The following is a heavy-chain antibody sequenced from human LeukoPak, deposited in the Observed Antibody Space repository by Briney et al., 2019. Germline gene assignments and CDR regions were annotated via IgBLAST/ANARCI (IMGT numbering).Heavy chain of an antibody. CDR2: TIWNGGKT. Sequence: AGGSLRLSCAASGFTFDEFDMNWVRQAPGKGLEWVCGTIWNGGKTGHVDSVEGRFTISRDNAKNTLYLQMNSLRADDTALYYCARATTEGFDYWGQGTLVTVSS. D-gene: IGHD1-14*01. J-gene: IGHJ4*02. CDR3: ARATTEGFDY. CDR1: GFTFDEFD. V-gene: IGHV3-20*04.